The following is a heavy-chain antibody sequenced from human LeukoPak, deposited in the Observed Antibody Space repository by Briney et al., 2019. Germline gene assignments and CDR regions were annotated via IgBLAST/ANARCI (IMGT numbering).Heavy chain of an antibody. CDR2: IHSSGAA. CDR3: ARVGSATGPTRAYFDY. D-gene: IGHD2-8*02. V-gene: IGHV4-59*01. J-gene: IGHJ4*02. CDR1: GASMNYDY. Sequence: PSETLSLTCTVCGASMNYDYWGWIRQLPGKGPEWIGYIHSSGAANYNPSVRGRVTISIDTSRNKFSVKLSSLTAADTAVYYCARVGSATGPTRAYFDYWGQGTLVTVSS.